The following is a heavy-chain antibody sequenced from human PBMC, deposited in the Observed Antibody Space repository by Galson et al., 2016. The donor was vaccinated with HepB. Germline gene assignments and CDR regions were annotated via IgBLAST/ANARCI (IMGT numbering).Heavy chain of an antibody. CDR3: ARVWYSSIWYLPYFDY. D-gene: IGHD6-13*01. J-gene: IGHJ4*02. CDR2: INSDGSST. V-gene: IGHV3-74*01. CDR1: GFTFSSYW. Sequence: SLRLSCAASGFTFSSYWMHWVRQVPGKGLVWVSRINSDGSSTNYADSVKGRFTISRDNAKNTLYLQMNSLRPEDTAVYYCARVWYSSIWYLPYFDYWGQGTLVTVSS.